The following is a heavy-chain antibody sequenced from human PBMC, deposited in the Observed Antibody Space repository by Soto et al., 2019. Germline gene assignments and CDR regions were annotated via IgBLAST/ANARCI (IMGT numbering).Heavy chain of an antibody. CDR2: INPNSGGT. J-gene: IGHJ6*01. V-gene: IGHV1-2*04. Sequence: ASVKVSCKASGYTFTGYYMHWVRQAPGQGLAWMGWINPNSGGTNYAQKFQGWVTMTRDTSISTAYMELSRLRSDDTAVYYCARYKGAEVAAAGYYYYGMDVWGQGTTVTVSS. CDR3: ARYKGAEVAAAGYYYYGMDV. D-gene: IGHD6-13*01. CDR1: GYTFTGYY.